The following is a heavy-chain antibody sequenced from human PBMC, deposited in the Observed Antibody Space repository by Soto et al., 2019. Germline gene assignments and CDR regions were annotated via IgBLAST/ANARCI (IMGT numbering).Heavy chain of an antibody. CDR1: GGSMNSYY. CDR3: ARGSGGNRWYYDY. V-gene: IGHV4-59*01. J-gene: IGHJ4*02. CDR2: IYYSGTT. Sequence: PSGTLSLTCSVSGGSMNSYYWSWIRQPPEKGLEWIGYIYYSGTTNYNPSLKSRVTISVDTSKNQFSLILTSVTAADTAVYYCARGSGGNRWYYDYWGQGTLVTVSS. D-gene: IGHD2-15*01.